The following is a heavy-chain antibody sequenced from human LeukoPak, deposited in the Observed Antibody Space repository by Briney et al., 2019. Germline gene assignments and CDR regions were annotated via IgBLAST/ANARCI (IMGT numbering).Heavy chain of an antibody. CDR3: TTGVLVAGIPFDY. CDR2: IKSKTDGGTT. V-gene: IGHV3-15*01. CDR1: GFTFSNAW. Sequence: GGSLRLSCAASGFTFSNAWMSWVRQAPGKGLEWVGRIKSKTDGGTTDYAAPVKGRFTISRDDSKNTLYLQMNSLKTEDTAVYYCTTGVLVAGIPFDYWGQGTLDTVSS. J-gene: IGHJ4*02. D-gene: IGHD6-19*01.